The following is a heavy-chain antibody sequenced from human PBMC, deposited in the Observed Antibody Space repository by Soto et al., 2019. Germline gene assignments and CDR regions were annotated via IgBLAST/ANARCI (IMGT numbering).Heavy chain of an antibody. Sequence: SVNVSCKASGGTFSSYAISWVRQAPGQGLEWMGGIIPIFGTANYAQKFQGRVTITADESTSTAYMELSSLRSEDTAVYYWARVNTVMASFDYWGQGTRVTVSS. J-gene: IGHJ4*02. D-gene: IGHD5-18*01. CDR2: IIPIFGTA. CDR3: ARVNTVMASFDY. CDR1: GGTFSSYA. V-gene: IGHV1-69*13.